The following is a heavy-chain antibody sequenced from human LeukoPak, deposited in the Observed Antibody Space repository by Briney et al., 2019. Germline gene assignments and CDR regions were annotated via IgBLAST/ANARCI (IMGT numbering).Heavy chain of an antibody. CDR3: ARVDGGYYDSSGYFH. CDR1: GGSISSYY. D-gene: IGHD3-22*01. V-gene: IGHV4-59*01. CDR2: IYYSGST. J-gene: IGHJ4*02. Sequence: SETLSLTCTVSGGSISSYYWSWIRQPPGKGLEWIGYIYYSGSTNYNPSLKSRVTISVDTSKNQFSLKPSSVTAADTAVYYCARVDGGYYDSSGYFHWGQGTLVTVSS.